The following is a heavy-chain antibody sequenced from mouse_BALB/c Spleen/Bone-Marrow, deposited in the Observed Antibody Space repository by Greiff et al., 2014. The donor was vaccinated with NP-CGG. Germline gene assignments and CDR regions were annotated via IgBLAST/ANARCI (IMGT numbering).Heavy chain of an antibody. D-gene: IGHD4-1*01. CDR2: INPYNDGT. CDR1: GYTFTSFV. J-gene: IGHJ3*01. Sequence: EVQLQQSGPDLVKPGASVKMSCKASGYTFTSFVMHWVKQKPGQGLEWIGYINPYNDGTKYNEKFKDKATLSSDKSSSTAYMELSSLTSEDSAVYYCGRRESGTWFAYWGQGTLVTV. V-gene: IGHV1-14*01. CDR3: GRRESGTWFAY.